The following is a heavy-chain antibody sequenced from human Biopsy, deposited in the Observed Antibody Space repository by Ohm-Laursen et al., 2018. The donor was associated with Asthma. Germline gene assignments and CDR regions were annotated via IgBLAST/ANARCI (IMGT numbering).Heavy chain of an antibody. Sequence: ESLRISCNGSGYSFTSYWISWVRQMPGKGLEWMGRIDPSDSYTNYSPSFQGHVTISADKSISTAFLQWSSLKASDTAMYYCARQSIAAHYYYYGMDVWGQGTTVTVSS. D-gene: IGHD2-15*01. CDR1: GYSFTSYW. CDR3: ARQSIAAHYYYYGMDV. V-gene: IGHV5-10-1*01. J-gene: IGHJ6*02. CDR2: IDPSDSYT.